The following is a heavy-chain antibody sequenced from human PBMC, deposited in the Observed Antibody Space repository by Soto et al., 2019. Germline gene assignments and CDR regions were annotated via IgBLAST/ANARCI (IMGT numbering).Heavy chain of an antibody. CDR1: GFSFSTSAVG. J-gene: IGHJ4*02. D-gene: IGHD6-13*01. Sequence: QITLTESGPTLVKPTQTLTLTCTFSGFSFSTSAVGVGWIRQPPGKALEWLALIYWDDDKRYSPFLKSRLTITKDTSTNQVVLTMTNMDPVDTGTYYSAHLYWAASGTRYDFDYWGQGTLVTVSS. V-gene: IGHV2-5*02. CDR2: IYWDDDK. CDR3: AHLYWAASGTRYDFDY.